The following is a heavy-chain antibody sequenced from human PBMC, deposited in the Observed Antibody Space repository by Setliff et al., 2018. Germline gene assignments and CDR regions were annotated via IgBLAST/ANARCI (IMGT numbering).Heavy chain of an antibody. J-gene: IGHJ4*02. D-gene: IGHD5-12*01. CDR3: ARHYGGGYKHFDY. CDR2: IYYSGSS. CDR1: GGSISSPSYF. Sequence: PSETLSLTCTASGGSISSPSYFWGWVRQPPGKEMEWIATIYYSGSSYYNPSLKSRLTISVDTSKNLFSLKLSSVTTAYTAVYYCARHYGGGYKHFDYWGQGTLVTVSS. V-gene: IGHV4-39*01.